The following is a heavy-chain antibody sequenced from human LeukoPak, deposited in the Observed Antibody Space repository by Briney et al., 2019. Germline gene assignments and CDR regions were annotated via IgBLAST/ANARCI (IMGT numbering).Heavy chain of an antibody. CDR3: ARTKGEDYDFWSGPPSAKDYYYYYMDV. J-gene: IGHJ6*03. Sequence: SETLPLTCTVSGGSISSYYWSWIRQPAGKGLEGIGRIYTSGSTNYNPSLKSRVTMSVDTSKNQFSLKLSSVTAADTAVYYCARTKGEDYDFWSGPPSAKDYYYYYMDVWGKGTTVTVSS. D-gene: IGHD3-3*01. CDR1: GGSISSYY. V-gene: IGHV4-4*07. CDR2: IYTSGST.